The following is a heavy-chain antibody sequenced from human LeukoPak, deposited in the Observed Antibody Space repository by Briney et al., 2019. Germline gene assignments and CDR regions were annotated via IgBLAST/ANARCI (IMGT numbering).Heavy chain of an antibody. CDR1: GFTFSSYS. CDR3: ARSWSQIDY. CDR2: ISSSSSYI. V-gene: IGHV3-21*01. J-gene: IGHJ4*02. Sequence: GGSLRLSCAASGFTFSSYSMNWVRQAPGKGLEWVSTISSSSSYIYYADPVKGRFTISRDNAKNSLYLQMNSLRAEDTAVYYCARSWSQIDYWGQGTLVTVSS. D-gene: IGHD6-13*01.